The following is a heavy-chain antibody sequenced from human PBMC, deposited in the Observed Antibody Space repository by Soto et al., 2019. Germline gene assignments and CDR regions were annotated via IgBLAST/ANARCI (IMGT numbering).Heavy chain of an antibody. CDR3: ARDLCGGDCSYYYYYGMDV. CDR1: GGTFSSYA. CDR2: IIPIFGTA. J-gene: IGHJ6*02. D-gene: IGHD2-21*02. V-gene: IGHV1-69*12. Sequence: QVQLVQSGAEVKKPGSSVKVSCKASGGTFSSYAISWVRQAPGQGLEWMGGIIPIFGTANYAQKFQGRVTIAAEESTSTAYMELSSLRSEDTAVYYCARDLCGGDCSYYYYYGMDVWGQGTTVTVSS.